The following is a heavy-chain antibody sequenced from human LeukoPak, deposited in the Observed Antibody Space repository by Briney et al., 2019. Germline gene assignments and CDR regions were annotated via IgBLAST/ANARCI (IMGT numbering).Heavy chain of an antibody. V-gene: IGHV4-39*07. J-gene: IGHJ3*02. D-gene: IGHD4-23*01. CDR3: ATPPTVASYRNAFDI. CDR2: IYYSGST. CDR1: GDSIISTNSY. Sequence: SETLSLTCSVSGDSIISTNSYWGWIRQPPGKGPEWIASIYYSGSTHYNPSLKSRVTISIDTSTNQFSLKLNSVTAADTAVYYCATPPTVASYRNAFDIWGQGTMVTVSS.